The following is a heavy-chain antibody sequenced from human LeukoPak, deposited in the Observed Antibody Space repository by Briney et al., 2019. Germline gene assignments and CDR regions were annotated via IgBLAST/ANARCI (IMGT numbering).Heavy chain of an antibody. CDR3: ARGRVRQWLLDY. CDR1: GGSFSGYY. Sequence: PSETLSLTCAVYGGSFSGYYWSWIRQPPGKGLEWIGEINHSGSTNYNPSLKSRVTISVGTSKNQFSLKLSSVTAADTAVYYCARGRVRQWLLDYWGQGTWSPSPQ. CDR2: INHSGST. J-gene: IGHJ4*02. D-gene: IGHD5-12*01. V-gene: IGHV4-34*01.